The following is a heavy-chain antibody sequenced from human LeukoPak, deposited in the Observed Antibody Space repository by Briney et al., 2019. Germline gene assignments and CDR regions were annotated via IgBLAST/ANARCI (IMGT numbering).Heavy chain of an antibody. CDR2: IIPILGIA. V-gene: IGHV1-69*04. CDR1: GYTFTSYG. Sequence: GASVKVSCKASGYTFTSYGISWVRQAPGQGLEWMGRIIPILGIANYAQKFQGRVTITADKSTSTAYMELSSLRSEDTAVYYCASTTMIVDLWYFDYWGQGTLVTVSS. CDR3: ASTTMIVDLWYFDY. D-gene: IGHD3-22*01. J-gene: IGHJ4*02.